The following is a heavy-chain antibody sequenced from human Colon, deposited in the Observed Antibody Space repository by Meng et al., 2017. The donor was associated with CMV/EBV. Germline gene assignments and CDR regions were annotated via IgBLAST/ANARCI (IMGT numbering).Heavy chain of an antibody. CDR3: ARYGSSH. CDR1: GFTFSSYW. CDR2: IKQDGSEK. J-gene: IGHJ4*02. D-gene: IGHD6-6*01. Sequence: GESLKISCAASGFTFSSYWMSLVRQAPGKGLEWVANIKQDGSEKYYVDSVKGRFTISRDNAKNSMYLQMNSLRAEDTAVYYCARYGSSHWGQGTLVTVSS. V-gene: IGHV3-7*01.